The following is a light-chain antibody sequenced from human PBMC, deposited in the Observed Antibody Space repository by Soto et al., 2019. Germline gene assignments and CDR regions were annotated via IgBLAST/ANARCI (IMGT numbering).Light chain of an antibody. CDR1: QSVGSKY. J-gene: IGKJ1*01. CDR3: QKYGSSPPWT. Sequence: GLTYASGSLSLHPGEVANLSRRASQSVGSKYLAWYQQKPGQTPTLLLYGASNRATGIPDRFSGGGSGTNFTLITRCLEPEHSAKYYCQKYGSSPPWTSGQGTTVDIK. V-gene: IGKV3-20*01. CDR2: GAS.